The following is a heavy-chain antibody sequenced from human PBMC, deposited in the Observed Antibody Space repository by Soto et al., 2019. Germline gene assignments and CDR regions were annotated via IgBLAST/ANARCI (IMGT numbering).Heavy chain of an antibody. J-gene: IGHJ4*02. CDR3: AEGGASCGGDCTRAY. V-gene: IGHV3-23*01. Sequence: EVQLLESGGAWVQPGGSLSLSVAASEFTFTILAWAWSRQAPGKGLEWVSGISPTGGRTHKADSVKGRLTIPTDNSRNTVYLQMNSLRAEDTGVDYCAEGGASCGGDCTRAYWGQGTLVTVSS. CDR1: EFTFTILA. D-gene: IGHD2-21*02. CDR2: ISPTGGRT.